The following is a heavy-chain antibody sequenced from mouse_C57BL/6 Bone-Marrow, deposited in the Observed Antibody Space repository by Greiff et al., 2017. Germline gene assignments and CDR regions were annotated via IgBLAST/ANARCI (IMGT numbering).Heavy chain of an antibody. CDR1: GYTFTSYW. D-gene: IGHD1-1*01. Sequence: VQLQQPGAELVMPGASVKLSCKASGYTFTSYWMHWVKQRPGQGLEWIGEIDPSDSYTNYNQKFKGKSTLTVDKSSSTAYMQLSSLTSEDSAVYYCARDYYGSTDDAMDYWGQGTSVTVSS. V-gene: IGHV1-69*01. CDR3: ARDYYGSTDDAMDY. J-gene: IGHJ4*01. CDR2: IDPSDSYT.